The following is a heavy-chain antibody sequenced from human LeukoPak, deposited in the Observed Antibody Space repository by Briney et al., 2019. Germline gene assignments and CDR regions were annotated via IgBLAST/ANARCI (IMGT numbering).Heavy chain of an antibody. V-gene: IGHV3-11*04. CDR3: ARLRSVTMVRGPTRWFDY. CDR2: ISSSGSTI. J-gene: IGHJ4*02. D-gene: IGHD3-10*01. CDR1: GFTFSDYY. Sequence: GALRLSCAASGFTFSDYYMSWIRQAPGKGLEWVSYISSSGSTIYYADSVKGRFTISRDNARNSLYLQMNSLRAEDTAVYYCARLRSVTMVRGPTRWFDYWGQGTLVTVSS.